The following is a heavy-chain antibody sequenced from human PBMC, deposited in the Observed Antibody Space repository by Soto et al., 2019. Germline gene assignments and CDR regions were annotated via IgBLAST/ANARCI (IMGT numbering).Heavy chain of an antibody. CDR2: IYYSGST. CDR1: GGSISSYY. V-gene: IGHV4-59*01. D-gene: IGHD1-20*01. CDR3: ARGIQWLREYNWNDVHLPYYYYMDV. Sequence: NPSETLSLTCTVSGGSISSYYWSWIRQPPGKGLEWIGYIYYSGSTNYNPSLKSRVTISVDTSKNQFSLKLSSVTAADTAVYYCARGIQWLREYNWNDVHLPYYYYMDVWGKGTTVTVSS. J-gene: IGHJ6*03.